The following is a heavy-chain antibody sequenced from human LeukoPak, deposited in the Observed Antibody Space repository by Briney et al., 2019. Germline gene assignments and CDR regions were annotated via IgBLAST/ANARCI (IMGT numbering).Heavy chain of an antibody. CDR3: ARAYCSGGSCRGYFDY. Sequence: GGSLRLSCAASGFTVSSNYMSWVRLAPGKGQEWVTVIYSGGSTYYADSVKGRFTISRDNSKNTLYLQMNSLRVEDTAVYYCARAYCSGGSCRGYFDYWGQGTLVSVSS. CDR2: IYSGGST. CDR1: GFTVSSNY. V-gene: IGHV3-53*01. D-gene: IGHD2-15*01. J-gene: IGHJ4*02.